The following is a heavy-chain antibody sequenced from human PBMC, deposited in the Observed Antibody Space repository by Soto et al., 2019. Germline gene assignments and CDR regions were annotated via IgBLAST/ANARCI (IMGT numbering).Heavy chain of an antibody. CDR3: ARGHFFGSSSLYFDY. J-gene: IGHJ4*02. D-gene: IGHD6-6*01. CDR1: GYTFTTYY. CDR2: INPSGGST. Sequence: QVQLVQSGAEVKKPGASVKVSCKASGYTFTTYYMHWVRQAPGQGLEWMGIINPSGGSTSYAQKFQGRVTMTSDTSTSTVYMELSSLRSEDTAVYYCARGHFFGSSSLYFDYWGQGTLVTVSS. V-gene: IGHV1-46*03.